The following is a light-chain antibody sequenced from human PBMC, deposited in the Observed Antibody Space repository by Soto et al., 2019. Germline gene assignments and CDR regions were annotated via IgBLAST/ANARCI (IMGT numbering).Light chain of an antibody. Sequence: QSVLTQPASVSGSPEQSITISCTGTSSDVGGYNYVSWYQQHPGKAPRLMIYDVSNRPSGVSNRFSGSKSGNTASLTISGLQAEDEADYYCSSYTSSSTRVFGGGTKLTVL. J-gene: IGLJ2*01. CDR1: SSDVGGYNY. CDR3: SSYTSSSTRV. V-gene: IGLV2-14*01. CDR2: DVS.